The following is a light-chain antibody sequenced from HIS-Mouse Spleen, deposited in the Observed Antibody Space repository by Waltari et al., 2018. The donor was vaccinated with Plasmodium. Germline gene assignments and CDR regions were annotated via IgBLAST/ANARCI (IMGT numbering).Light chain of an antibody. J-gene: IGLJ2*01. CDR3: NSRDSSGNHLV. CDR2: GKN. V-gene: IGLV3-19*01. CDR1: SLRSYY. Sequence: SSELTQDPAVSVALGQTVRITCQGHSLRSYYASWYQQNPGQAPVLVIYGKNNRPSGNPDRFSGSSSGNTASLTITGAQAEDEADYYCNSRDSSGNHLVFGGGTKLTVL.